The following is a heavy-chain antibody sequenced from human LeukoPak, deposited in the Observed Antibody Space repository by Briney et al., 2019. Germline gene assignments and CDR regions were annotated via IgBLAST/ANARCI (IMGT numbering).Heavy chain of an antibody. D-gene: IGHD2-15*01. Sequence: SVKVSCKASGGTFSSYAISWVRQAPGQGLEWMGRIIPILGIANYAQKFQGRVTITADKSTSTAYMELSSLRSEDTAVHYCARSCSGGSCYLDYWGQGTLVTVSS. CDR2: IIPILGIA. V-gene: IGHV1-69*04. J-gene: IGHJ4*02. CDR3: ARSCSGGSCYLDY. CDR1: GGTFSSYA.